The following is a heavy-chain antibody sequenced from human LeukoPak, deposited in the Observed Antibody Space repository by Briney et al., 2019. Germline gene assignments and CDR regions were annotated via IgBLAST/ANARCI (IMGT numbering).Heavy chain of an antibody. Sequence: PGGSLRLSCAASGFTFSSYGMHWVRQAPGKGLEWVAVISYDGGNKYYADSVKGRFTISRDNSKNTLYLQMNSLRPEDTAVYYCAKDQFSSGFEYFQHWGQGTLVTVSS. V-gene: IGHV3-30*18. CDR2: ISYDGGNK. CDR1: GFTFSSYG. J-gene: IGHJ1*01. D-gene: IGHD6-19*01. CDR3: AKDQFSSGFEYFQH.